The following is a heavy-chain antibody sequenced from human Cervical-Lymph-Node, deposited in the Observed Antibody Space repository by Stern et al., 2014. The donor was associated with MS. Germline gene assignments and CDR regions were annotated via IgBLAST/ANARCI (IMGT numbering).Heavy chain of an antibody. J-gene: IGHJ4*02. CDR1: GYTFTTYS. D-gene: IGHD5-24*01. V-gene: IGHV7-4-1*02. Sequence: VQLEESGSELKKPGASVKVSCKASGYTFTTYSMNWVRQAPGQGLEWMGWINTYTGDPTYAQGFTGRFVFSLDTSVSTAYLQISGLKADDTAVYYCARARDGTDYWGQGTLVTVSS. CDR3: ARARDGTDY. CDR2: INTYTGDP.